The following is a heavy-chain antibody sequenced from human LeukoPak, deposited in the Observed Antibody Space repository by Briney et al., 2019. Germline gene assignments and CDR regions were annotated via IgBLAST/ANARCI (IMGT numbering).Heavy chain of an antibody. CDR1: GYTFTSYG. CDR2: ISTYNDNT. D-gene: IGHD5-24*01. CDR3: ARIRDGYNDAYDI. V-gene: IGHV1-18*01. J-gene: IGHJ3*02. Sequence: ASVKVSCKASGYTFTSYGIIWVRQAPGQGLEWMGWISTYNDNTNSAQKLQGRVTMTTDTSTSTAYMELRSLRSEDTAVYYCARIRDGYNDAYDIWGQGTMVTVSS.